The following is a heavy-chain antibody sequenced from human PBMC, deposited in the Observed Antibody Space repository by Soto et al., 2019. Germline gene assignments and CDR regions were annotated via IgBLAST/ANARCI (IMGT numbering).Heavy chain of an antibody. CDR2: ISSSSSTI. CDR3: ARDLTVTDLGY. CDR1: GFTFSSYS. Sequence: EVQLVESGGGLVQPGGSLRLSCAASGFTFSSYSMNWVRQTPGKGLEWVSYISSSSSTIYYADSVKGRFTISRDNAKNSLYLQMNSLRAEDTAVYYCARDLTVTDLGYWGQGTLVTVSS. J-gene: IGHJ4*02. V-gene: IGHV3-48*01. D-gene: IGHD4-17*01.